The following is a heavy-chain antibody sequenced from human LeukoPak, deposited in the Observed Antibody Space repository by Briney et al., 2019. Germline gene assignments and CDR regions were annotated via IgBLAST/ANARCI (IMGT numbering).Heavy chain of an antibody. CDR1: GGTFSSYT. D-gene: IGHD3-3*01. V-gene: IGHV1-69*02. J-gene: IGHJ4*02. CDR3: ARSARTRAHYDFWSGYTYDY. Sequence: ASVKVSCKASGGTFSSYTISWLRQAPGQGLEWMGRIIPILGIANYAQKFQGRVTITADKSTSTAYMELSSLRSEDTAVYYCARSARTRAHYDFWSGYTYDYWGQGTLVTVSS. CDR2: IIPILGIA.